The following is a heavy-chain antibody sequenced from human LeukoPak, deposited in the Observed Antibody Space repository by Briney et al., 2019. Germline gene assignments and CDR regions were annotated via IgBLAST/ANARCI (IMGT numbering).Heavy chain of an antibody. CDR1: GGAISDPTYH. CDR2: IYYRGNT. Sequence: SETLTSTGSVSGGAISDPTYHWGGVRQPPGKGLEWIASIYYRGNTYYSPSLMSRITISVDTSKNHLSLRLSSVTAADTAVYYCTRLRWGVPADYWGQGTLVTVSS. V-gene: IGHV4-39*02. D-gene: IGHD4-23*01. CDR3: TRLRWGVPADY. J-gene: IGHJ4*02.